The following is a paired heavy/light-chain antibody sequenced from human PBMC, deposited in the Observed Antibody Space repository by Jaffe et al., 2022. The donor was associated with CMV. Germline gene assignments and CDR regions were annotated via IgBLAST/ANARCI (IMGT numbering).Heavy chain of an antibody. CDR2: IYSSGRT. CDR3: ARDQGPLFDGYYYGMDV. J-gene: IGHJ6*02. V-gene: IGHV4-31*03. Sequence: QVQLQESGPRLVKPSQTLSLTCNVSGHSISSGGYYWSWIRQHPGKGLEWIGYIYSSGRTNYSPSLKSRVSISVNTSKNQFSLRLSSVTAADTAVYYCARDQGPLFDGYYYGMDVWGQGATVTVSS. D-gene: IGHD2-2*03. CDR1: GHSISSGGYY.
Light chain of an antibody. J-gene: IGKJ4*01. Sequence: EIVLTQSPGTLSLSPGERATLSCRASQSVSSSYLAWYQQKPGQAPRLLMYGASIRATGTPDRFSGSRYGTDFTLTISRLEPEDFAVYYCQQYGSSPPLSFGGGTKVEV. CDR1: QSVSSSY. CDR3: QQYGSSPPLS. CDR2: GAS. V-gene: IGKV3-20*01.